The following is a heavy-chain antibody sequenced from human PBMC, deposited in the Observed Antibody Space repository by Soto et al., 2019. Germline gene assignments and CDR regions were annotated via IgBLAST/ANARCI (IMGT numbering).Heavy chain of an antibody. Sequence: SETLSLTCTVSGGSISSYYWSWIRQPAGKGLEWIGRIYTSGSTNYNPSLKSRVTMSVDTSKNQFSLKLSSVTAADTAVYHCAREESSLPWFGEPQSSIAFDIWGQGTMVTVSS. V-gene: IGHV4-4*07. J-gene: IGHJ3*02. CDR1: GGSISSYY. D-gene: IGHD3-10*01. CDR3: AREESSLPWFGEPQSSIAFDI. CDR2: IYTSGST.